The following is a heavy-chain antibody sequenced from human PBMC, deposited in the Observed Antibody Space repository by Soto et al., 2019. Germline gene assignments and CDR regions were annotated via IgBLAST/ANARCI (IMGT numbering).Heavy chain of an antibody. CDR2: VKRKTNGGTT. CDR3: ATCYGSGTDCQEDYLAF. V-gene: IGHV3-15*01. Sequence: GSLRLSCAASGFTFTNAWMSWVRQAPGKGLEWVGRVKRKTNGGTTDYAAPVKDRFNISRDDSKNTLYLQMNNLKTEDTAVYNCATCYGSGTDCQEDYLAFWGQGTPVTVSS. D-gene: IGHD3-10*01. J-gene: IGHJ4*02. CDR1: GFTFTNAW.